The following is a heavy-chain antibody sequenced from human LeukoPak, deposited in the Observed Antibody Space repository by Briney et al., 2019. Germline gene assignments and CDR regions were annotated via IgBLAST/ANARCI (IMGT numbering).Heavy chain of an antibody. Sequence: GASVKVSCKASGYTFTGYYMHWVRQAPGQGLEWMGWINPNSGGTNYAQKFQGSVTMTTDTSTSTAYMELRSLRSDDTAVYYCARPAMGLMIVVDPDYWGQGTLVTVSS. D-gene: IGHD3-22*01. J-gene: IGHJ4*02. CDR1: GYTFTGYY. CDR3: ARPAMGLMIVVDPDY. CDR2: INPNSGGT. V-gene: IGHV1-2*02.